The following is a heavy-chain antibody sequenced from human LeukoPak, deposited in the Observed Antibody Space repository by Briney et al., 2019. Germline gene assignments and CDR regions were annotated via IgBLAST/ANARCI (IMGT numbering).Heavy chain of an antibody. CDR1: RFTFSSFA. Sequence: PGGSLRLSCAASRFTFSSFAMHWVRQVPGKGLEWVAVISSDGSNKNYADSVKGRFTISRDNAKNSLYLQMNSLRAEDTAVYYCARGGGERYFDWLLQIGQGGPVPYYFDYWGQGTLVTVSS. CDR2: ISSDGSNK. D-gene: IGHD3-9*01. J-gene: IGHJ4*02. CDR3: ARGGGERYFDWLLQIGQGGPVPYYFDY. V-gene: IGHV3-30*04.